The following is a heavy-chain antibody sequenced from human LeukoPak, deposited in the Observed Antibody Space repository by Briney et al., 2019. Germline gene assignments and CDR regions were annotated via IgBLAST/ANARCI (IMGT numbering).Heavy chain of an antibody. CDR1: GGSISSYY. V-gene: IGHV4-59*12. CDR2: IYYSGST. CDR3: ARGRYYYGSGSYGNWFDP. J-gene: IGHJ5*02. D-gene: IGHD3-10*01. Sequence: SETLSLTCTVSGGSISSYYWSWIRQPPGKGLEWIGYIYYSGSTYYNPSLKSRVTISVDTSKNQFSLKLSSVTAADTAVYYCARGRYYYGSGSYGNWFDPWGQGTLVTVSS.